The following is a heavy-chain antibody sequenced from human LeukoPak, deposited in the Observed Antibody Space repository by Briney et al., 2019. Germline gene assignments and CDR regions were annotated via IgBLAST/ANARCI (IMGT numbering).Heavy chain of an antibody. CDR3: ARGEEHGSGTVHFDY. CDR1: GDSISNSHW. CDR2: IYHGGST. V-gene: IGHV4-4*02. D-gene: IGHD3-10*01. J-gene: IGHJ4*02. Sequence: SETLSLTCAVSGDSISNSHWWSWVRQPPRKGLEWIGEIYHGGSTNFNPSLKSRVTISVDRSNNQFSLRLTSVTAADTAVYYCARGEEHGSGTVHFDYWGQGTLASVSS.